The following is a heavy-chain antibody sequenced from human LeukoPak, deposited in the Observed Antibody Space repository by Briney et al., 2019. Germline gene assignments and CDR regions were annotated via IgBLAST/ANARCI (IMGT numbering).Heavy chain of an antibody. CDR2: IWYDGSNK. Sequence: GGSLRLSCAASGFTFSSYGMHWVRQAPGKGLEWVAVIWYDGSNKYYADSVKGRFTISRDNSKNTLYLQMNSLRAEDTAVYYCARESRWSRPKTLDYWGQGTLVTVSS. V-gene: IGHV3-33*08. CDR3: ARESRWSRPKTLDY. CDR1: GFTFSSYG. D-gene: IGHD4-23*01. J-gene: IGHJ4*02.